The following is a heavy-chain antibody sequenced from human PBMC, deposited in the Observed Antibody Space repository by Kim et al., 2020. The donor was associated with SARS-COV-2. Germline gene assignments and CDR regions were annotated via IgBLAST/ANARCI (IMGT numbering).Heavy chain of an antibody. D-gene: IGHD3-3*01. V-gene: IGHV2-5*02. CDR3: AHLNRPLTICGVVIRDGKWYFDL. J-gene: IGHJ2*01. CDR1: GFSLSTSGVG. CDR2: IYWDDDK. Sequence: SGPTLVNPTQTLTLTCTFSGFSLSTSGVGVGWIRQPPGKALEWLALIYWDDDKRYSPSLKGRLSITKDTSKNQVVLTMTNMDFVDTATYYCAHLNRPLTICGVVIRDGKWYFDLWGRGTLVTVSS.